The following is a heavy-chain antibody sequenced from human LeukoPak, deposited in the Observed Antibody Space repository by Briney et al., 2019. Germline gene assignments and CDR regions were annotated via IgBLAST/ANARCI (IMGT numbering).Heavy chain of an antibody. CDR3: ARDGYCSGGSCYLPFDY. CDR2: INWNGGST. CDR1: GFTFDDYG. V-gene: IGHV3-20*04. Sequence: GGSLRLSCAASGFTFDDYGMSWVRHAPGKGLEWVSGINWNGGSTGYADSVKGRFTISRDNAKNSLYLQMNSLRAEDTALYYCARDGYCSGGSCYLPFDYWGQGTLVTVSS. D-gene: IGHD2-15*01. J-gene: IGHJ4*02.